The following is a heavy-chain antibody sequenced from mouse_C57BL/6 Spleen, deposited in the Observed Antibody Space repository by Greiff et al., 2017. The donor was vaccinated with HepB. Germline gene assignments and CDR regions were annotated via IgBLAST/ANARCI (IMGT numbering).Heavy chain of an antibody. V-gene: IGHV1-69*01. CDR2: IDPSDSYT. J-gene: IGHJ2*01. CDR1: GYTFTSYW. CDR3: ARYNSGYEY. D-gene: IGHD3-2*02. Sequence: QVQLQQPGAELVMPGASVKLSCKASGYTFTSYWMHWVKQRPGQGLEWIGEIDPSDSYTNYNQKFKGKSTLTVDKSSSTAYMQLSSPTSEDSAVYYCARYNSGYEYWGQGTTLTVSS.